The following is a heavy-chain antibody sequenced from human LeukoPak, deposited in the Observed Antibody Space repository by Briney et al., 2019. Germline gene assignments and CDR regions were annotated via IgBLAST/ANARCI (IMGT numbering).Heavy chain of an antibody. J-gene: IGHJ4*02. CDR2: IIPIFGTA. V-gene: IGHV1-69*05. CDR1: GGTFGSYA. CDR3: ARDGFGDSSGYYSYYFDY. D-gene: IGHD3-22*01. Sequence: SVKVSCKASGGTFGSYAISWVRQAPGQGLEWMGRIIPIFGTANYAQKFQGRVTITTDESTSTAYMELSSLRSEDTAVYYCARDGFGDSSGYYSYYFDYWGQGTLVTVSS.